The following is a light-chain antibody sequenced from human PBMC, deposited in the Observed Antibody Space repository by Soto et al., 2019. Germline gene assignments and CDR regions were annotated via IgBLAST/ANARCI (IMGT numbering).Light chain of an antibody. CDR3: NSYVRNTNNVV. Sequence: QSALTQPPSASGSPGQSVTISCTGTGSDVGGNNYVSWYQQHPGKAPKLMIYEVNKRPSGVPDRFSGSKSGNTASLTVSGLQADDEADYYCNSYVRNTNNVVFGGGTKLTVL. CDR2: EVN. CDR1: GSDVGGNNY. J-gene: IGLJ2*01. V-gene: IGLV2-8*01.